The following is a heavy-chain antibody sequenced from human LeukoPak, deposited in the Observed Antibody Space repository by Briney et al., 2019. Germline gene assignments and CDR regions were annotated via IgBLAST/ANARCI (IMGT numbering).Heavy chain of an antibody. CDR3: ASLTHYNSRSFAFDI. CDR2: INGDETST. J-gene: IGHJ3*02. CDR1: GFIFSRYW. Sequence: GGSLRLSCAASGFIFSRYWMSWVRHAPGKGLVWVSHINGDETSTNYADFVKGRFTISRDNAKNTLYLQMNSLRAEDTALYYCASLTHYNSRSFAFDIWGHGTMVTVSS. D-gene: IGHD3-22*01. V-gene: IGHV3-74*01.